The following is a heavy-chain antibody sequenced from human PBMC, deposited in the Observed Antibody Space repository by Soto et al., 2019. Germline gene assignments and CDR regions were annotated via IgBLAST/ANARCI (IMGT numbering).Heavy chain of an antibody. D-gene: IGHD4-17*01. J-gene: IGHJ1*01. CDR3: ARSDGDYVGYFQH. CDR2: ISSSSSTI. V-gene: IGHV3-48*01. CDR1: GFTFSSYS. Sequence: GGSLILSCAASGFTFSSYSMNWVRQAPGKGLEWVSYISSSSSTIYYADSVKGRFTISRDNAKNSLYLQMNSLRAEDTAVYYCARSDGDYVGYFQHWGQGTLVTVSS.